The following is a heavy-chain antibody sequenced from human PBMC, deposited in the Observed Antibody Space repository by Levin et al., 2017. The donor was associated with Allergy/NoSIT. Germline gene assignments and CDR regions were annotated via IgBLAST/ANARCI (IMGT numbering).Heavy chain of an antibody. Sequence: GASVKVSCAASGFSFSSYTMNWVRQAPGKGLEWISYIHSSSSTVFYADSVKGRFTVSRDNAKNSLYLQMNSLRVEDTAVYYCASLFDFGANYWGQGTLVTVSS. V-gene: IGHV3-48*01. J-gene: IGHJ4*02. CDR1: GFSFSSYT. CDR3: ASLFDFGANY. D-gene: IGHD4-23*01. CDR2: IHSSSSTV.